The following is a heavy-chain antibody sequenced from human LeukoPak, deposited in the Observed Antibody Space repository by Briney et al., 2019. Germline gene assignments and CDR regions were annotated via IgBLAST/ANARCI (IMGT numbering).Heavy chain of an antibody. CDR1: GGSISSSSYY. V-gene: IGHV4-39*07. J-gene: IGHJ4*02. Sequence: PSETLSLTCTVSGGSISSSSYYWGWIRQPPGKGLEWIGSIYYSGSTYYNPSLKSRVNILRDTSKKQFSWKRSSVTATDTAVYYCASGYYDSSGYLGGPFDYWGQGTLVTVSS. CDR2: IYYSGST. D-gene: IGHD3-22*01. CDR3: ASGYYDSSGYLGGPFDY.